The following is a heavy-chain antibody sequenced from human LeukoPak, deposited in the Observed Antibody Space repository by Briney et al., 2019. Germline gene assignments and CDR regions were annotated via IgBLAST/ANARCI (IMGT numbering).Heavy chain of an antibody. Sequence: SETLSLTCTVSGVSISSSNSYWGWIRQPPGKGLEWIGSIYSGNTYYNASLKSQVSISIDTSKNQFSLKLSSVTAADTAVYYCARRRRYFDWLLQGQYYFDYWGQGTLVTVSS. V-gene: IGHV4-39*01. CDR2: IYSGNT. CDR3: ARRRRYFDWLLQGQYYFDY. D-gene: IGHD3-9*01. CDR1: GVSISSSNSY. J-gene: IGHJ4*02.